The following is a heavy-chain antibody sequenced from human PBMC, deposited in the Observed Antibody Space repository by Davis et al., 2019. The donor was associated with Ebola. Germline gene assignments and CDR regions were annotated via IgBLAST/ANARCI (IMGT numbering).Heavy chain of an antibody. D-gene: IGHD3-3*01. J-gene: IGHJ3*02. CDR1: GFTFSSYW. CDR2: INSDGSST. V-gene: IGHV3-74*01. CDR3: ARGFWSGYSDSFDM. Sequence: GESLKISCAASGFTFSSYWMHWVRQAPGKGLVWVSRINSDGSSTSYADSVKGRFTISRDNAENSLYLQMNSLRDEDTAVYYCARGFWSGYSDSFDMWGQGTMVTVSS.